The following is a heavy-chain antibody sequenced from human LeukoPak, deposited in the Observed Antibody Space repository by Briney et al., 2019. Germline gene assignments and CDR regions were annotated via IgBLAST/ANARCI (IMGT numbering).Heavy chain of an antibody. Sequence: GGSLRLSCAASGFTFSSYSMNWVRQAPGKGLEWVSSISSSSSYIYYADSVKGRFTISRDNAKNSLYLQMNSLRAEDTAVYYCAKAWDSSGYYYAPFDYWGQGTLVTVSS. CDR2: ISSSSSYI. CDR3: AKAWDSSGYYYAPFDY. CDR1: GFTFSSYS. J-gene: IGHJ4*02. V-gene: IGHV3-21*01. D-gene: IGHD3-22*01.